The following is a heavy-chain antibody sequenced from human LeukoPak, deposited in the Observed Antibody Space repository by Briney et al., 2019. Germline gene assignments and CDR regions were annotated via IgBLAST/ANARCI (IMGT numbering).Heavy chain of an antibody. CDR1: GFTFNNYA. V-gene: IGHV3-23*01. Sequence: PGGSLRLSCAASGFTFNNYAVGWVRQAPGKGLEWVSAISGGGVSTYYADSVKGRFTISRGNSKTTLYLQMNSLRAEDTAVYYCAKNVNGGNWHYFDHWGQGTLVTVSS. CDR2: ISGGGVST. D-gene: IGHD1-20*01. CDR3: AKNVNGGNWHYFDH. J-gene: IGHJ4*02.